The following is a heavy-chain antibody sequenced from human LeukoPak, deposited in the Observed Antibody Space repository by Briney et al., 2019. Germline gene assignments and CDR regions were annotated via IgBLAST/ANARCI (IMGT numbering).Heavy chain of an antibody. V-gene: IGHV3-20*04. CDR1: GFSIDDHG. J-gene: IGHJ5*02. Sequence: PGGSLRFSCAASGFSIDDHGMSWVRQVPGKGLQWVAGINWNGGSTGYADSVKGRFTISRDNAKNSLYLQMNSLRAEDTALYYCASGDSSGWYFDTWGQGTLVSVSS. CDR2: INWNGGST. CDR3: ASGDSSGWYFDT. D-gene: IGHD6-19*01.